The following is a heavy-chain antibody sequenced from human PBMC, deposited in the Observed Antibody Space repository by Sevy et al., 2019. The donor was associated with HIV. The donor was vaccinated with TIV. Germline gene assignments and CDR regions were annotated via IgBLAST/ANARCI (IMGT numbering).Heavy chain of an antibody. Sequence: GGSLRLSCTVSGFTFSNFGMHWVRQLPGKGLEWVTFIRYDGTDKYYAASVKGRFTISRDDSKNTLYLQRDSLRAEDTAIYYCAKDLAGPGRRYFDYWDQGTLVTVSS. D-gene: IGHD6-13*01. CDR3: AKDLAGPGRRYFDY. J-gene: IGHJ4*02. CDR1: GFTFSNFG. CDR2: IRYDGTDK. V-gene: IGHV3-30*02.